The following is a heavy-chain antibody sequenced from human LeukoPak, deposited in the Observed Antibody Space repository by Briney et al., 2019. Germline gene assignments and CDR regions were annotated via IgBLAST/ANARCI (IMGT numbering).Heavy chain of an antibody. CDR1: GDSVSSDNW. CDR2: IHHGGTT. V-gene: IGHV4-4*02. CDR3: GSNGNYSLDY. J-gene: IGHJ4*02. D-gene: IGHD3-3*01. Sequence: PSETLSLTCTVSGDSVSSDNWWSWVRQPPGKRLEWLGEIHHGGTTTYNPSFKSRVTISEDKSRNQYSLKLSSVTAADTAVYYCGSNGNYSLDYWGRGTLVTVSS.